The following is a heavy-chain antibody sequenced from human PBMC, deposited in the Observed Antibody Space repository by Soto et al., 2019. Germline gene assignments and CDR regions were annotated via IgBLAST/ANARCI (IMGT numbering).Heavy chain of an antibody. J-gene: IGHJ6*02. Sequence: GGSLRLSCSASGFSFSSYSMYWVRQAPGQGLQYVSGISDTGGFTSYAESLRARITISRDNSKNTAYLQMSSLRPEDTAVYFCVKMVEVTDNYYYNNMDVWGQGTTVTVSS. CDR3: VKMVEVTDNYYYNNMDV. D-gene: IGHD2-21*02. CDR2: ISDTGGFT. CDR1: GFSFSSYS. V-gene: IGHV3-64D*06.